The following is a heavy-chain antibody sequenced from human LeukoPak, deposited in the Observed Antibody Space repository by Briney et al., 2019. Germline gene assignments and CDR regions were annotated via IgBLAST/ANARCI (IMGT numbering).Heavy chain of an antibody. Sequence: SETLSLTCTVSGGSISSYYWTWIRQPPGKGLEWIAYIYNSGSTNYSPSLKSRVTISVDTSRNQFSLKLSSVTAADTAVYYCARGLAVTTEGWYFDLWGRGTLVTVSS. D-gene: IGHD4-17*01. J-gene: IGHJ2*01. CDR2: IYNSGST. V-gene: IGHV4-59*12. CDR1: GGSISSYY. CDR3: ARGLAVTTEGWYFDL.